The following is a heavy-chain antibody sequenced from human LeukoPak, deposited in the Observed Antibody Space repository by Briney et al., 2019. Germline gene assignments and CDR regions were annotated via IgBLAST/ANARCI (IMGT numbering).Heavy chain of an antibody. CDR2: INTNTGNP. CDR1: GYTFNSDA. Sequence: GASVKVSCKASGYTFNSDAMNWVRQARGQGLEWMGWINTNTGNPTYAQGFTGRFVFSLDTSDNTAYLQISSLQAEDTAVYYCARVPAEYDILTGYFSAEFDYWGQGTLVTVSS. V-gene: IGHV7-4-1*02. D-gene: IGHD3-9*01. J-gene: IGHJ4*02. CDR3: ARVPAEYDILTGYFSAEFDY.